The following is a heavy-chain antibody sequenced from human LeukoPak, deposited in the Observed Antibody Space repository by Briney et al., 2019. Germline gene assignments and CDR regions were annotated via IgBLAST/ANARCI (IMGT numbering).Heavy chain of an antibody. V-gene: IGHV3-23*01. J-gene: IGHJ3*02. CDR2: ISGSGGST. Sequence: SGGSLRLSCAASGFTFSSYAMSWVRQAPGKGLEWVSAISGSGGSTYYADSVKGRFTISRDNSKNTLYLQMNSLRAEDTAVYYCAKAKAPVRARYAFDIWGQGTMVTVSS. CDR3: AKAKAPVRARYAFDI. CDR1: GFTFSSYA.